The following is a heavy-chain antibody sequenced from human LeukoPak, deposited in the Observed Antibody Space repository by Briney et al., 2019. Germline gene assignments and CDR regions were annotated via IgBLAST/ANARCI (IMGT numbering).Heavy chain of an antibody. J-gene: IGHJ4*02. V-gene: IGHV3-23*01. CDR2: ISGSGGST. Sequence: GASLRLSCAASGFTFRSYAMSWVRQAPGKGLEWVSAISGSGGSTNYVDSVKGRFTISRDNSKNTLYLQMNSLRAEDTAVYYCAKGLSSVPRYYFDYWGQGTLVTVSS. D-gene: IGHD3-10*01. CDR1: GFTFRSYA. CDR3: AKGLSSVPRYYFDY.